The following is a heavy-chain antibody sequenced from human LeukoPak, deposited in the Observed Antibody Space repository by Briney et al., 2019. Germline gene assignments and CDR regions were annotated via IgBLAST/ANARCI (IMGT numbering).Heavy chain of an antibody. Sequence: ASVKVSCKASGYTFTSYGISWVRQAPGQGLEWMGWISAYNGNTNYAQKLQGRVTMTTDTSTSTAYMELRSLRSDDTAVYYCARGKTVTTSVGNLSRGSAGHYFDYWGQGTLVTVSS. J-gene: IGHJ4*02. CDR3: ARGKTVTTSVGNLSRGSAGHYFDY. CDR1: GYTFTSYG. CDR2: ISAYNGNT. D-gene: IGHD4-17*01. V-gene: IGHV1-18*01.